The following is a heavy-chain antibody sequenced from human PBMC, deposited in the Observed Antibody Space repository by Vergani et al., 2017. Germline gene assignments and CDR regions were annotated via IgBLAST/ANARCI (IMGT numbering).Heavy chain of an antibody. V-gene: IGHV3-7*01. CDR3: ARDGYYDFWSGYHVGVLDV. J-gene: IGHJ6*04. CDR2: IKQDGSEK. D-gene: IGHD3-3*01. CDR1: GFTFSSYW. Sequence: EVQLVESGGGLVQPGGSLRLSCAASGFTFSSYWMSWVRQAPGKGLEWVANIKQDGSEKYYVDSVKGRFTISRDNAKNSLYLQMNSLRAEDTAVYYCARDGYYDFWSGYHVGVLDVWGKGTTVTVSS.